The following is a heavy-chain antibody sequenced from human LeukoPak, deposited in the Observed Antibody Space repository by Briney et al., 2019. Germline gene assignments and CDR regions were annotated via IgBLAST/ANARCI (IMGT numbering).Heavy chain of an antibody. V-gene: IGHV3-9*01. CDR3: AKDSTIAVAGTGFDY. J-gene: IGHJ4*02. D-gene: IGHD6-19*01. Sequence: GGSLRLSCAASGFTFDDYAMHWVRQVPGKGLEWVSGICWNSGNIGYADSVKGRFTISRDNAKNSLYLQMNSLRAEDTALYYCAKDSTIAVAGTGFDYWGQGTLVTVSS. CDR1: GFTFDDYA. CDR2: ICWNSGNI.